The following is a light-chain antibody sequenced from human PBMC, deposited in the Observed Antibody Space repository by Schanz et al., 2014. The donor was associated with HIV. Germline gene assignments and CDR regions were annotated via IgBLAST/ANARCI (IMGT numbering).Light chain of an antibody. CDR1: QSIISRF. J-gene: IGKJ1*01. Sequence: EVKMTQSPATLSLSPGERATLSCGASQSIISRFLAWYQQKPGQSPRLLIYGASSRATDIRDRFSGSGSGTDFTLTISRLEPEDFAVYYCQQYGTSPPTFGQGTRV. CDR3: QQYGTSPPT. CDR2: GAS. V-gene: IGKV3-20*01.